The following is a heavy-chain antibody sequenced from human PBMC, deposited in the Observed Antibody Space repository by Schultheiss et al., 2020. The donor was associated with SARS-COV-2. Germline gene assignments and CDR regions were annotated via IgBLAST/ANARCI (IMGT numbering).Heavy chain of an antibody. CDR3: ARTLLTYYYYYYGMDV. Sequence: GGSLRLSCAASGFTFNSYGMHWVRQAPGKGLEWVAVISYDGSNKYYADSVKGRFTISRDNSKNTLYLQMNSLRAEDTAVYYCARTLLTYYYYYYGMDVWGQGTTVTVSS. CDR2: ISYDGSNK. D-gene: IGHD2-21*02. J-gene: IGHJ6*02. V-gene: IGHV3-30*03. CDR1: GFTFNSYG.